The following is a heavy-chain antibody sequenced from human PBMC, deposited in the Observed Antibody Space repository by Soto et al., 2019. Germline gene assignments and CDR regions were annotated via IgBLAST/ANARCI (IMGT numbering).Heavy chain of an antibody. D-gene: IGHD2-2*01. CDR1: GAPITGGDYS. CDR2: IFHGGST. Sequence: SETLSLTCAISGAPITGGDYSWNWIRQPPGKGLEWIGYIFHGGSTYYNPSLRSRVTISVDRSRTQFSLKMSSVTAADTAVYYCARGRVVVPAAVMFNCLDPWGQGALVTVSS. CDR3: ARGRVVVPAAVMFNCLDP. J-gene: IGHJ5*02. V-gene: IGHV4-30-2*01.